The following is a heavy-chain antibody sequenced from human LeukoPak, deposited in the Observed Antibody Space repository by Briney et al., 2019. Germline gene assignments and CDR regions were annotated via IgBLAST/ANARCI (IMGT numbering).Heavy chain of an antibody. Sequence: GRSLRLSCAASGFTFSSYGMHWVRQAPGKGLEWVAVISYDGSNKYYAGSVKGRFTISRDNSKNTLYLQMNSLRAEDTAVYYCAKDGLRFLEWLPNWFDPWGQGTLVTVSS. D-gene: IGHD3-3*01. CDR2: ISYDGSNK. J-gene: IGHJ5*02. CDR3: AKDGLRFLEWLPNWFDP. CDR1: GFTFSSYG. V-gene: IGHV3-30*18.